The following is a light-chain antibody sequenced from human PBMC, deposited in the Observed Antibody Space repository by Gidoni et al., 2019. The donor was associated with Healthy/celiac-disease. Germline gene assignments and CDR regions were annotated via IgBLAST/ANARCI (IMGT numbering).Light chain of an antibody. V-gene: IGKV3-11*01. CDR3: QQRSNWPLLT. CDR1: QSVSSY. CDR2: DAS. Sequence: ELVLTQSPATLSLSPGESATLSCRASQSVSSYLAWYQQKPGQAPRLLIYDASNRATGIPARFSGSGSGTDFTLTISSLEPEDFAVYYCQQRSNWPLLTFGGGTKVEIK. J-gene: IGKJ4*01.